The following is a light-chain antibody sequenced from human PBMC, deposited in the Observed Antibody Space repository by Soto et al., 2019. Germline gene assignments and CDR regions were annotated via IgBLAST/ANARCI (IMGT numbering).Light chain of an antibody. CDR2: VGTGGIVG. V-gene: IGLV9-49*01. CDR3: GADHGSGSNFVV. J-gene: IGLJ2*01. Sequence: QSALTQPPSASASLGASVTLTCTLSSGYSNYKVDWYQQRPGKGPRFVMRVGTGGIVGSKGDGIPDRFSVLGSGLNRYLTIKNIQEEDESDYHCGADHGSGSNFVVFGGGTKVTVL. CDR1: SGYSNYK.